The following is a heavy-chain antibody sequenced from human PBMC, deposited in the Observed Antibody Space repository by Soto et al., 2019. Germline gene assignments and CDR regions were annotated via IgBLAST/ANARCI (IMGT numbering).Heavy chain of an antibody. CDR3: ARGRGYSGDDHYYYFDMDV. CDR1: GGTFNNYP. CDR2: SIPIFGTA. D-gene: IGHD5-12*01. J-gene: IGHJ6*02. V-gene: IGHV1-69*13. Sequence: ASVKVSCKASGGTFNNYPITWVRQAPGEGLEWMGGSIPIFGTANYAQNFQGRVTISVDESTSTAYMELSSLRSGDTAVYYCARGRGYSGDDHYYYFDMDVWGQGTTVTVSS.